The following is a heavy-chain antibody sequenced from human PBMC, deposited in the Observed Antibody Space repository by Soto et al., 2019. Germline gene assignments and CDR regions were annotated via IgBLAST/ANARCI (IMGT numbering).Heavy chain of an antibody. V-gene: IGHV3-30-3*01. CDR2: ISYDGSNK. J-gene: IGHJ4*02. D-gene: IGHD6-19*01. CDR3: ARDGGQYSSGWYYFDY. Sequence: GGSLRLSCAASGFTFSSYAMHWVRQAPGKGLEWVAVISYDGSNKYYADSVKGRFTISRDNSKNTLYLQMNSLRAEDTAVYYCARDGGQYSSGWYYFDYWGQGTLVTVSS. CDR1: GFTFSSYA.